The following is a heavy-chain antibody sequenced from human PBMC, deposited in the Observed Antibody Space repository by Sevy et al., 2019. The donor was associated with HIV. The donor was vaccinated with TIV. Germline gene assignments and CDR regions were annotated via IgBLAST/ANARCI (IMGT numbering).Heavy chain of an antibody. D-gene: IGHD6-13*01. CDR2: ISYIGST. V-gene: IGHV4-61*01. J-gene: IGHJ4*02. Sequence: SENLSLTCTVSGGSLSSGSYYWSWIRQPPGKGLEWIGYISYIGSTNYNPSRKSRVTISVDTSKNQLSLRLTSVTAADTAVYYCVRDRIAAAGGYFDNWGQGTLVTVSS. CDR3: VRDRIAAAGGYFDN. CDR1: GGSLSSGSYY.